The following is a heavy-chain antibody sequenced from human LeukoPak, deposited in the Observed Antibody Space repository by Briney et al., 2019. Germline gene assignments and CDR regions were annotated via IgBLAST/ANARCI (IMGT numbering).Heavy chain of an antibody. V-gene: IGHV3-30*04. CDR3: ARDPTYYDFWSGYYQAYYYMDV. J-gene: IGHJ6*03. CDR2: ISYDGSNK. Sequence: PGGSLRLSCAASGFTFSSYAMHWVRQAPGKGLEWVAVISYDGSNKYYADSVKGRFTISRDNSKNTLYLQMNSLRAEDTAVYYCARDPTYYDFWSGYYQAYYYMDVWGKGTTVTVSS. D-gene: IGHD3-3*01. CDR1: GFTFSSYA.